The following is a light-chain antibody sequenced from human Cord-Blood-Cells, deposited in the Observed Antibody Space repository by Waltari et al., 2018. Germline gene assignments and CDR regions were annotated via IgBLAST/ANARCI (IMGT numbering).Light chain of an antibody. V-gene: IGLV2-14*03. Sequence: QSALTQPASVSGSPGQSLTISCTGTSSDVGGYNYASWYQQHPGKAPKLMIYDVSNRPSGVSNRFSGSKSGNTASLTISGLQAEDEADYYCSSYTSSSTPYVFGTGTKVTVL. CDR2: DVS. CDR3: SSYTSSSTPYV. J-gene: IGLJ1*01. CDR1: SSDVGGYNY.